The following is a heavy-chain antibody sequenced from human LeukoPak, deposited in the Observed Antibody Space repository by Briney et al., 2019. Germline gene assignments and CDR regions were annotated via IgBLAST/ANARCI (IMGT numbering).Heavy chain of an antibody. CDR3: ARVPIVVVPAAFYYYMDV. D-gene: IGHD2-2*01. CDR1: GYTFTSYG. J-gene: IGHJ6*03. V-gene: IGHV1-18*01. Sequence: ASVKVSCKASGYTFTSYGISWVRQAPGQGLAWMGWISAYNGNTNYAQKPQGRVTMTTDTSTSTAYMELRSLRSDDTAVYYCARVPIVVVPAAFYYYMDVWGKGTTVTVSS. CDR2: ISAYNGNT.